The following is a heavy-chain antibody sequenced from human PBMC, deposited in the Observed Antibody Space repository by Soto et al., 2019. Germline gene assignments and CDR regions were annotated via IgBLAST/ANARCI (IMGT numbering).Heavy chain of an antibody. Sequence: GGSLRLSCAASGFTFSSYGMHWVRQAPGKGLEWVAVIWNDGSNKYYADSVKGLFTISRDNSKKTLYLQMNSLRAEDTSVCYCAMARGLAARDAFDIWGQGTMVTVSS. D-gene: IGHD6-6*01. J-gene: IGHJ3*02. CDR2: IWNDGSNK. CDR3: AMARGLAARDAFDI. CDR1: GFTFSSYG. V-gene: IGHV3-33*08.